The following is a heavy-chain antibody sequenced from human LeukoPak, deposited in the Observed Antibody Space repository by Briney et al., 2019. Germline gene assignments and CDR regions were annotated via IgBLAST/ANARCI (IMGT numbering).Heavy chain of an antibody. Sequence: GGSLRLSCVASGITFSNYAVTWFRQAPGKGLEWVSSFSGGDGSPYHADSVKGRFTISRDNSKSTLYLQMNSLRAEDTAIYYCAKNGWLRSSGLWGDYWGQGALVTVSS. CDR3: AKNGWLRSSGLWGDY. D-gene: IGHD5-12*01. CDR1: GITFSNYA. V-gene: IGHV3-23*01. J-gene: IGHJ4*02. CDR2: FSGGDGSP.